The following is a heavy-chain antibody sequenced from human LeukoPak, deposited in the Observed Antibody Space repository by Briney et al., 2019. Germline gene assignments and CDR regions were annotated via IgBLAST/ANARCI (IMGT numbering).Heavy chain of an antibody. J-gene: IGHJ5*02. V-gene: IGHV1-69*13. CDR1: GGTFSSYP. CDR3: TKGGSFSGSYYINWFDP. CDR2: IIPIFGSA. Sequence: SVKVSCKASGGTFSSYPISWVRQAPGQGLEWMGGIIPIFGSANYAQKFQGRVTITADESTSTAYMELTSLRSEDTAVYYCTKGGSFSGSYYINWFDPWGQGTLATVSS. D-gene: IGHD3-10*01.